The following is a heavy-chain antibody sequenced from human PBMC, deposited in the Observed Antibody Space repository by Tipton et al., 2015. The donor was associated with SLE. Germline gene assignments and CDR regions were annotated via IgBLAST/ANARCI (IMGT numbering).Heavy chain of an antibody. D-gene: IGHD1-14*01. CDR2: ISYSGST. CDR3: ARVGGSAFDI. CDR1: GGSISSGYYY. J-gene: IGHJ3*02. V-gene: IGHV4-39*07. Sequence: TLSLTCTVSGGSISSGYYYWGWIRQPPGKGLEWIGSISYSGSTDYNPSLKSRVTISADMSKNHFSLRLRSVTAADTAVYYCARVGGSAFDIWGRGTMVSVSS.